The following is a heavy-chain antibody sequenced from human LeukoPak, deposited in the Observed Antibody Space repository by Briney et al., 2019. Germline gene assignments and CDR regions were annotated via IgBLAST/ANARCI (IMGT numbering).Heavy chain of an antibody. CDR1: GRSISDYY. D-gene: IGHD2-2*01. CDR3: AREPSQAYYFDY. Sequence: SETLSLTCTVSGRSISDYYWSWIRQPPGKGLEWIAYIFYSGSTNYNPSLKSRLTISVDTSKNQFSLKLSSVTAADTAVYYCAREPSQAYYFDYWGQGTLVTVSS. CDR2: IFYSGST. J-gene: IGHJ4*02. V-gene: IGHV4-59*01.